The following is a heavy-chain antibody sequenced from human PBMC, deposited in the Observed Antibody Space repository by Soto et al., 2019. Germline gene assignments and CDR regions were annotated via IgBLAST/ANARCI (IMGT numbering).Heavy chain of an antibody. J-gene: IGHJ5*02. CDR1: GGSFSGYY. V-gene: IGHV4-34*01. Sequence: QVQLQQWGAGLLKPSETLSLTCAVYGGSFSGYYWSWIRQPPGKGLEWIGEINHGGGTNYNPSLTRRVTISVDKSKTQFSRKLSSVTAADTAVYYCASRGVTIFGVVSGGFDPWGQGTLVTVSS. D-gene: IGHD3-3*01. CDR2: INHGGGT. CDR3: ASRGVTIFGVVSGGFDP.